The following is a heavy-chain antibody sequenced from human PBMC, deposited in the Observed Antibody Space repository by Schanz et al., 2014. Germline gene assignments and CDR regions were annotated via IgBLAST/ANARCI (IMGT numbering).Heavy chain of an antibody. Sequence: EVQLLESGGGLIQPGGSLRLSCAASGFIFGSSVMAWVRQAPGKGLEWVSAISGSGGSTYYADSVKGRFTISRDNSKNTLYLQMKSLRAEDTAVYYCAKDAENTAMITDYFDYWGQGTLVTVSS. V-gene: IGHV3-23*01. CDR2: ISGSGGST. CDR3: AKDAENTAMITDYFDY. CDR1: GFIFGSSV. J-gene: IGHJ4*02. D-gene: IGHD5-18*01.